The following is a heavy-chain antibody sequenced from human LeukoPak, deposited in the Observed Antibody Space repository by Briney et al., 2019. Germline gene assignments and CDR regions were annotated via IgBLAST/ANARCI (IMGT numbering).Heavy chain of an antibody. D-gene: IGHD4-17*01. CDR3: ARDLAYGDDGL. J-gene: IGHJ4*02. Sequence: GGSLRLSCAAPGFTLSNDSMNWVRQAPGKGLEWVAFISSSSSYIFYADSLKGRFTISRDNAKNSLYLQMNSLRADDTAVYYCARDLAYGDDGLWGQGTLVTVSS. CDR1: GFTLSNDS. V-gene: IGHV3-21*01. CDR2: ISSSSSYI.